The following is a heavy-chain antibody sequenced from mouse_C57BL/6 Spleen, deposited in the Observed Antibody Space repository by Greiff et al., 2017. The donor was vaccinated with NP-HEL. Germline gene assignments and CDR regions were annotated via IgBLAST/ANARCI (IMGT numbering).Heavy chain of an antibody. D-gene: IGHD2-5*01. V-gene: IGHV1-19*01. CDR3: ARVLYSNYVNFDV. J-gene: IGHJ1*03. CDR2: INPYNGGT. Sequence: EVKLVESGPVLVKPGASVKMSCKASGYTFTDYYMNWVKQSHGKSLEWIGVINPYNGGTSYNQKFKGKATLTVDKSSSTAYMELNSLTSEDSAVYYCARVLYSNYVNFDVWGTGTTVTVSS. CDR1: GYTFTDYY.